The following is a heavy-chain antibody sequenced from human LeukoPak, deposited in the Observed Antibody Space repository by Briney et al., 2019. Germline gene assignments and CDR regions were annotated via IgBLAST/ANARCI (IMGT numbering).Heavy chain of an antibody. D-gene: IGHD6-19*01. CDR3: AKDISTSIAVAGTGIDYYYYGMDV. CDR1: GFTFDDYA. Sequence: GRSLRLSCAASGFTFDDYAMHWVRQAPGKGLEWVSGISWKSGSIGYADSVKGRFTISRDNAKNSLYLQMNSLRAEDTALYYCAKDISTSIAVAGTGIDYYYYGMDVWGQGTTVTVSS. J-gene: IGHJ6*02. V-gene: IGHV3-9*01. CDR2: ISWKSGSI.